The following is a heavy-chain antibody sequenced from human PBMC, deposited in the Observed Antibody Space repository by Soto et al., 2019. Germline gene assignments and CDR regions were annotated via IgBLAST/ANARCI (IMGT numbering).Heavy chain of an antibody. V-gene: IGHV4-34*01. Sequence: SETLSLTCAVYGGSFSGYYWSWIRQPPGKGLEWIGEINHSGSANYNPSLKSRVTISVDTSKNQFSLKLSSVTAADTAVYYCARVGPPYYYYYGMDVWGQGTTVTVSS. CDR2: INHSGSA. J-gene: IGHJ6*02. CDR1: GGSFSGYY. CDR3: ARVGPPYYYYYGMDV.